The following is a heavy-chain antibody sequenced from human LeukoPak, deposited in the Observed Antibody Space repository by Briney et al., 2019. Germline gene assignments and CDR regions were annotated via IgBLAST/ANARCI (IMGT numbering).Heavy chain of an antibody. Sequence: SETLSLTCAVYGGSFSGYYWSWIRQPPGEGLEWIGEINHSGSTNYNPSLKGRVTISVDTSKNQFSLQLNSVTPEDTAVYYCARGRSILTGYYNWDWFDPWGQGTLVTVSS. D-gene: IGHD3-9*01. CDR1: GGSFSGYY. J-gene: IGHJ5*02. CDR2: INHSGST. CDR3: ARGRSILTGYYNWDWFDP. V-gene: IGHV4-34*01.